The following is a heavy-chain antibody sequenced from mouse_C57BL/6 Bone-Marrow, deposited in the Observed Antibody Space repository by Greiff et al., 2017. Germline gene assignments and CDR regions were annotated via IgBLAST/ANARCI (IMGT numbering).Heavy chain of an antibody. Sequence: EVQRVESGGGLVKPGGSLTLSCAASGFTFSDYGMHWVRQAPEKGLEWVAYISSGSSTIYYADTVKGRFTISRDNAKNTLFLQMTSLRSEDTAMYYCARRDYPFLDYWGQGTTLTVAS. J-gene: IGHJ2*01. V-gene: IGHV5-17*01. CDR1: GFTFSDYG. CDR2: ISSGSSTI. CDR3: ARRDYPFLDY. D-gene: IGHD2-4*01.